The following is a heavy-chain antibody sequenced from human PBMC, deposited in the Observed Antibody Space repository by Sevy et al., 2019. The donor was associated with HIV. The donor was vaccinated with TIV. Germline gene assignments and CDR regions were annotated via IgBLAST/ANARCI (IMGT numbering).Heavy chain of an antibody. Sequence: GGSLRLSCAASGFSLSDYAIHWARQGPVKGLEWLTVISFDGGNKYYADSVKGRFTISRENSKNTVSLQMNSLRPDDTALYCCARGPYNSGLRLDFWGRGILVTVSS. D-gene: IGHD5-12*01. J-gene: IGHJ4*02. V-gene: IGHV3-30-3*01. CDR1: GFSLSDYA. CDR3: ARGPYNSGLRLDF. CDR2: ISFDGGNK.